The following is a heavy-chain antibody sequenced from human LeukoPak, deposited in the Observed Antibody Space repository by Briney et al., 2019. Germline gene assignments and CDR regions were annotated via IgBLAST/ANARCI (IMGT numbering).Heavy chain of an antibody. Sequence: ASVKVSCKASGYTFTSYGISWVRQAPGQGLEWMGWISAYNGNTNYAQKLQGRVTITADESTSTAYMELSSLRSEDTAVYYCARGRMKIFGVVNDYYYYMDVWGKGTTVTVSS. V-gene: IGHV1-18*01. J-gene: IGHJ6*03. D-gene: IGHD3-3*01. CDR2: ISAYNGNT. CDR1: GYTFTSYG. CDR3: ARGRMKIFGVVNDYYYYMDV.